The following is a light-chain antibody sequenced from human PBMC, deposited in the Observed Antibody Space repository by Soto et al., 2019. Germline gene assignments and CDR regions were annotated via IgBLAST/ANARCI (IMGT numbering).Light chain of an antibody. V-gene: IGLV1-40*01. CDR2: GNN. CDR1: SSNIGAGYD. Sequence: QSVLTQPPSVSGAPGQRVTISCTGSSSNIGAGYDVHWYQQLPGTAPKLLIYGNNNRPSGVPDRFSGSKSGTSASLAITGLQAEDEADYYCQSYDSSLSGDVFGTGTKLTFL. CDR3: QSYDSSLSGDV. J-gene: IGLJ1*01.